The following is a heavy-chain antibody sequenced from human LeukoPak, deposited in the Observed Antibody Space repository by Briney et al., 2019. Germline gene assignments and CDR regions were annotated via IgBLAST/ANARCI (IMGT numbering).Heavy chain of an antibody. CDR1: GFTFSSYE. CDR3: ARDSKMGLDY. J-gene: IGHJ4*02. CDR2: TSSSGSTI. V-gene: IGHV3-48*03. D-gene: IGHD5-24*01. Sequence: GGSLRLSCAASGFTFSSYEMNWVRQAPGKGLEWVSYTSSSGSTIYYADSVKGRFTISRDNAKNSLYLQMNSLRAEDTAVYYCARDSKMGLDYWGQGTLVTVSS.